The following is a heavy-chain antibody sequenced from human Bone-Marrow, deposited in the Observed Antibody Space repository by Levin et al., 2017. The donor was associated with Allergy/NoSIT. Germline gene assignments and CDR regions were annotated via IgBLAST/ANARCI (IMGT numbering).Heavy chain of an antibody. J-gene: IGHJ6*02. D-gene: IGHD3-10*01. V-gene: IGHV4-31*03. CDR3: ARDECAWIGGCYGMDV. Sequence: SETLSLTCTVSGASISGGTLYWSWIRQRPGKGLEWIGFIHHSGSAYYNPSLKSRLTMSLDTSKRQFSLRATSVTVADTSVYYRARDECAWIGGCYGMDVWGQGTTVIVSS. CDR1: GASISGGTLY. CDR2: IHHSGSA.